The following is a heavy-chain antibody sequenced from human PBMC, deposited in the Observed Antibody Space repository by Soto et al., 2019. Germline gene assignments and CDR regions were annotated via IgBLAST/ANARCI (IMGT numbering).Heavy chain of an antibody. V-gene: IGHV4-34*01. D-gene: IGHD3-10*01. Sequence: QVQLQQWGAGLLKPSETLSLTCAVYGGSFSGYYWSWIRQPPGKGLEWIGEINHSGSTNYHPSLKGRVTISVDTSKNQFSLKLSSVTAADTAVYYCARRKGITPGYYYGMDVWGQGTTVTVSS. J-gene: IGHJ6*02. CDR2: INHSGST. CDR1: GGSFSGYY. CDR3: ARRKGITPGYYYGMDV.